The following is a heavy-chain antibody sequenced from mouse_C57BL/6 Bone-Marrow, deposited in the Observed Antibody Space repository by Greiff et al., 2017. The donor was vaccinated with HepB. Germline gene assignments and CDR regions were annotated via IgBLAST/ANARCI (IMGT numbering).Heavy chain of an antibody. V-gene: IGHV1-82*01. CDR1: GYAFSSSW. Sequence: QVTLKESGPELVKPGASVKISCKASGYAFSSSWMNWVKQRPGKGLEWIGRIYPGDGDTNYNGKFKGKATLTADKSSSTAYMQLSSLTSEDSAVYFCHYYGSSYYFDYWGQGTTLTVSS. CDR3: HYYGSSYYFDY. CDR2: IYPGDGDT. D-gene: IGHD1-1*01. J-gene: IGHJ2*01.